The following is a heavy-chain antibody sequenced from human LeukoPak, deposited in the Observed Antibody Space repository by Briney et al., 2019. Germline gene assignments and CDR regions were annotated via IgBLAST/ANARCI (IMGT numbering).Heavy chain of an antibody. CDR1: GFIFSSYW. D-gene: IGHD3-22*01. V-gene: IGHV3-74*01. CDR2: ISRDGSGT. CDR3: ASYDDSGSHNGFDP. J-gene: IGHJ5*02. Sequence: GGTLSLTCAASGFIFSSYWMHWIRQAPGKGLVWVSRISRDGSGTSNADSVKGRFIISRDNANNTLFLQMNSVSADDTALYYCASYDDSGSHNGFDPWGQGTLDTVSS.